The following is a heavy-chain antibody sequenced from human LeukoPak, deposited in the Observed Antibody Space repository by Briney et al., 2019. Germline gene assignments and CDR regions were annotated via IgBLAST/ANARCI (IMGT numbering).Heavy chain of an antibody. CDR2: FNPDNGNT. CDR3: AREHSSSWDQFDY. V-gene: IGHV1-18*04. J-gene: IGHJ4*02. Sequence: ASVKVSSKASGYTFTGYYMHWVRQAPGQGLEWMGWFNPDNGNTNYAQKVQGRVTMTADTSTSTSYMELRSLRSDDTAVYYCAREHSSSWDQFDYWGQGTLVTVSS. CDR1: GYTFTGYY. D-gene: IGHD6-13*01.